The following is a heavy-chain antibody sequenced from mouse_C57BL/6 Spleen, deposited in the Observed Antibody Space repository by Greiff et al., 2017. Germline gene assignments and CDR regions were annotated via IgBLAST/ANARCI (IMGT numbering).Heavy chain of an antibody. CDR3: ARDDYDVFAY. V-gene: IGHV14-3*01. CDR2: LEPANGNT. J-gene: IGHJ3*01. CDR1: GFNITNTY. Sequence: VQLQQSVPELVRPGASVKLSCTASGFNITNTYMHWVQQRPEQGLEWIGGLEPANGNTNYAPKFQGKATITADTSSNTAYLQLSSLTSEDTAIYYCARDDYDVFAYWGQGTLVTVSA. D-gene: IGHD2-4*01.